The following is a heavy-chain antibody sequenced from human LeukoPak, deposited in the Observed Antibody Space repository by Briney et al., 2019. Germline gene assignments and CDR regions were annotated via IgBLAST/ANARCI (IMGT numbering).Heavy chain of an antibody. V-gene: IGHV1-8*01. D-gene: IGHD5-18*01. CDR2: MNPNSGNT. CDR3: ARGGRRGYSYGYVF. CDR1: GYTLTELS. J-gene: IGHJ4*02. Sequence: ASVKVSCKVSGYTLTELSMHWVRQATGQGLEWMGWMNPNSGNTGYAQKFQGRVTMTRNTSISTAYMELSSLRSEDTAVYYCARGGRRGYSYGYVFWGQGTLVTVSS.